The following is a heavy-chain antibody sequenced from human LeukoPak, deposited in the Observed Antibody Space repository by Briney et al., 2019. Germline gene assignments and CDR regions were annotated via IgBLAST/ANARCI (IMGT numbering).Heavy chain of an antibody. V-gene: IGHV3-53*05. Sequence: GGSLRLSCAASGFTVSSNYMSWVRQAPGKGLEWVSVIYSGGSTDFADSAKGRFTISRDNSKSTLFLQMNSLRAEDTAVYFCTRDSALLGVAFDLWGQGTVVTVSS. J-gene: IGHJ3*01. CDR3: TRDSALLGVAFDL. CDR2: IYSGGST. D-gene: IGHD2-15*01. CDR1: GFTVSSNY.